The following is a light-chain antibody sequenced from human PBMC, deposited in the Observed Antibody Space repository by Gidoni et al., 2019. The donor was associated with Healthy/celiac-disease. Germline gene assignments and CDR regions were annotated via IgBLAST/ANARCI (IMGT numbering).Light chain of an antibody. CDR3: QQYGSSPPGIT. Sequence: DIVLTQSPGTLSLSPGEGATLSCRASQSVSSSYLAWYQQKPGQAPRLLIYGASSRATDIPDRFSGSGSGTDFTLTISRLEPEDFAVYYCQQYGSSPPGITFGQGTRLESK. J-gene: IGKJ5*01. CDR2: GAS. CDR1: QSVSSSY. V-gene: IGKV3-20*01.